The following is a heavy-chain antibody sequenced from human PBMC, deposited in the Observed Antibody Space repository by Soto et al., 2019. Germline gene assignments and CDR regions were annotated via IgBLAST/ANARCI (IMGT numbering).Heavy chain of an antibody. Sequence: ASVKVSCKASGYTFTSYGIGWVRQAPGQGLEWMGWISAYNGNTNYAQKLQGRVTMTTDTSTSTAYMELRSLRSDDTAVYYCARGKDFDWLSEGYFDYWGQGTLVTVSS. D-gene: IGHD3-9*01. CDR1: GYTFTSYG. CDR3: ARGKDFDWLSEGYFDY. V-gene: IGHV1-18*01. J-gene: IGHJ4*02. CDR2: ISAYNGNT.